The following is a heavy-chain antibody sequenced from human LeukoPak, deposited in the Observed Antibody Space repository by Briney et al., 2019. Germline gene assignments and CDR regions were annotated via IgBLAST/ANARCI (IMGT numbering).Heavy chain of an antibody. J-gene: IGHJ4*02. Sequence: PGGSLRLSCAASGFTVSSNYMSWVRQAPGKGLEWVSVIYSGGSTYYADSVKGRFTISRDNSKNTLYLQMNSLRAEDTAVYYCARGYYDILTGSSYFDYWGQGTLVTVPS. V-gene: IGHV3-53*01. CDR3: ARGYYDILTGSSYFDY. CDR1: GFTVSSNY. CDR2: IYSGGST. D-gene: IGHD3-9*01.